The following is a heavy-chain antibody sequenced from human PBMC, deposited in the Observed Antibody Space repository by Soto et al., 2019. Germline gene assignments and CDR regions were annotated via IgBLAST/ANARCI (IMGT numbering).Heavy chain of an antibody. CDR2: IYYSGST. CDR1: GGSISSGDYY. Sequence: QVQLQESGPGLVKPSQTLSLTCTVSGGSISSGDYYWSWIRQPPGKGLEWIGYIYYSGSTYYNPSLKSRVTISVDTSKIQFSLKLSSVTAADTAVYYCASITMVRGVIIGFDPWGQGTLVTVSS. D-gene: IGHD3-10*01. V-gene: IGHV4-30-4*01. CDR3: ASITMVRGVIIGFDP. J-gene: IGHJ5*02.